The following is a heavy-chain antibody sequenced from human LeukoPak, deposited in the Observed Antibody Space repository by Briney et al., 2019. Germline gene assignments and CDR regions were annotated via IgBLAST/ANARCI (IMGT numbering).Heavy chain of an antibody. CDR2: VTENGDRS. CDR1: EFTFSGYA. V-gene: IGHV3-23*01. CDR3: AKGLPVSDFWSGNGYYYGMDV. D-gene: IGHD3-3*01. Sequence: GGSLRLSCAASEFTFSGYAMSWVRQAPGKGPEWVSTVTENGDRSYYTDSVKGRFTISRDISKNTLYLEMNRLRAEDTAVYYCAKGLPVSDFWSGNGYYYGMDVWGQGTTVTVS. J-gene: IGHJ6*02.